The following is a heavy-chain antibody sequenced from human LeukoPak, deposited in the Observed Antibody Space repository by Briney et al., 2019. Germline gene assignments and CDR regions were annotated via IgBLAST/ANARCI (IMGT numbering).Heavy chain of an antibody. CDR2: IIPIFGTA. CDR3: ARVKSFQGAIMDV. J-gene: IGHJ6*04. V-gene: IGHV1-69*01. Sequence: SVKVSCKASGGTFSSYAISWVRQAPGQGLEWMGGIIPIFGTANYAQKFPGRVTITADESTSTAYMELSSLRSEDTAVYYCARVKSFQGAIMDVWGKGTTVTVSS. CDR1: GGTFSSYA.